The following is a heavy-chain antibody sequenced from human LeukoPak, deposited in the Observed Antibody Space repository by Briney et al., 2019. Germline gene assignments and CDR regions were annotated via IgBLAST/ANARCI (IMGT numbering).Heavy chain of an antibody. CDR3: ARDRYDSSGYYPYYFDY. CDR2: IYTSGST. Sequence: SETLSLTCTVSGGSISSYYWSWIRQPAGKGLEWIGRIYTSGSTNYNPSLKSRVTMSVDTSKNQFSLKLSSVTAADTAVYYCARDRYDSSGYYPYYFDYWGQGTLVTVSS. V-gene: IGHV4-4*07. CDR1: GGSISSYY. D-gene: IGHD3-22*01. J-gene: IGHJ4*02.